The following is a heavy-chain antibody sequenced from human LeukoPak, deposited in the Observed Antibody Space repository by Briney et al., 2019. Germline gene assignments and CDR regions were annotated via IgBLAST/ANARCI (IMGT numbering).Heavy chain of an antibody. CDR2: ISAYNGNT. D-gene: IGHD2-8*01. J-gene: IGHJ5*02. CDR1: GCTFTSYG. V-gene: IGHV1-18*01. CDR3: ARVQGRGLILYLNWFDP. Sequence: GASVKVSCKASGCTFTSYGISWVRQAPGQGLEWMGWISAYNGNTNYAQKLQGRVTMTTDTSTSTAYMELRSLRSDDTAVYYCARVQGRGLILYLNWFDPWGQGTLVTVSS.